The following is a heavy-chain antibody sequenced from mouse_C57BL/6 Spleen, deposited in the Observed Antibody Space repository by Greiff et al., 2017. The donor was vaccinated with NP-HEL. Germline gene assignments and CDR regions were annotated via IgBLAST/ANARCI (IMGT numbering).Heavy chain of an antibody. D-gene: IGHD2-3*01. J-gene: IGHJ1*03. Sequence: VQLKQPGPELVKPGASVKISCKASGYSFTDYNMNWVKQSNGKSLEWIGVINPNYGTTSYNQKFKGKATLTVDQSSSTAYMQLNSLTSEDSAVYYCARPIYDGYHWYFDVWGTGTTVTVSS. CDR1: GYSFTDYN. CDR3: ARPIYDGYHWYFDV. CDR2: INPNYGTT. V-gene: IGHV1-39*01.